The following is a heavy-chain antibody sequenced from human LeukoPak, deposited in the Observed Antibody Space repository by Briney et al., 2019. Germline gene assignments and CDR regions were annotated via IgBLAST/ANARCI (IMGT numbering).Heavy chain of an antibody. CDR2: ISDSGGST. CDR1: GFTSSSYA. Sequence: PGGSLRLSCAASGFTSSSYAMSWVRQAPGKGLEWISAISDSGGSTYDADSVKGRFTISRDNSKNTLCLQMNSLRAEDTAVYYCAKDTSIGRYCTNGVCSPFDYWGQGTLVTVSS. CDR3: AKDTSIGRYCTNGVCSPFDY. V-gene: IGHV3-23*01. D-gene: IGHD2-8*01. J-gene: IGHJ4*02.